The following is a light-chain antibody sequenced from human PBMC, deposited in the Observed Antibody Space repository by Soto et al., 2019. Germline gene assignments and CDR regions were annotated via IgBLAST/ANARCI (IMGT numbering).Light chain of an antibody. CDR1: QSLLQSNGYNY. CDR3: LQALHTPYP. Sequence: DIVMTQSALSLPVTPGEPASISSRSSQSLLQSNGYNYLDWYLQKPGQCPQLLIYLGSNRASGVPDRFSGSGSGTDFALKISRVEAVDVGVYYCLQALHTPYPFGQGTKLEIK. J-gene: IGKJ2*01. CDR2: LGS. V-gene: IGKV2-28*01.